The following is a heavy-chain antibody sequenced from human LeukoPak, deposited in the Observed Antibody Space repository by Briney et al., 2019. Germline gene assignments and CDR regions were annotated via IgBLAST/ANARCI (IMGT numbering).Heavy chain of an antibody. J-gene: IGHJ4*02. Sequence: GGSLRLSCAASGFTVSNNYMNWVRQAPGKGLEWVSAISRSGGNTYYADSVKGQFTVSRDNSKNTLYLQLNSLRAEDTAVYYCARDADPRTDSYNGNYFDCWGQGTLVTVSS. V-gene: IGHV3-23*01. D-gene: IGHD5-24*01. CDR2: ISRSGGNT. CDR1: GFTVSNNY. CDR3: ARDADPRTDSYNGNYFDC.